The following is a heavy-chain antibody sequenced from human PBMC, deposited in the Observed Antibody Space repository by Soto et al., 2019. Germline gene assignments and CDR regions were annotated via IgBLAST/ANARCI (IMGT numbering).Heavy chain of an antibody. CDR1: GGSISNKY. CDR3: ARATVQRHFDS. V-gene: IGHV4-59*01. D-gene: IGHD4-4*01. CDR2: IYYTGGT. J-gene: IGHJ4*02. Sequence: ETLSLTCLVSGGSISNKYWTWIRQPPGKGLEWIGSIYYTGGTTYHPSLTSRVAISLDTSMQRFSLRLNSVTAADTAVYFCARATVQRHFDSWGQGTLVTVSS.